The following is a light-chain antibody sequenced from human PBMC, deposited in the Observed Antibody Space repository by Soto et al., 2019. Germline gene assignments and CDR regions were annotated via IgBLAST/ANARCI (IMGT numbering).Light chain of an antibody. V-gene: IGLV2-23*02. J-gene: IGLJ1*01. CDR3: CSYAGSSTLF. CDR2: EVS. Sequence: QSALTQPASVSGSAGQSITISCTGTSSDVGSYNLVSWYQQHPGKAPKLMIYEVSKRPSGVSNRFSGSKSGNTASLTISGLQAEDEADYYCCSYAGSSTLFFGTGTKLTVL. CDR1: SSDVGSYNL.